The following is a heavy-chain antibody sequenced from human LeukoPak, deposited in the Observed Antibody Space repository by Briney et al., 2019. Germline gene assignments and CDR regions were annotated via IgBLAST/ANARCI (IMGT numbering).Heavy chain of an antibody. V-gene: IGHV6-1*01. CDR3: ARVYSGSYQSGDAFDI. Sequence: SQTLSLTCAISGDSVSSNSAAWNWIRQSPSRGLEWLGRTYYRSKWYNDYAISVKSRITINPDTSKNQFSLQLNSVTPEDTAVYYCARVYSGSYQSGDAFDIWGQGTMVTVSS. J-gene: IGHJ3*02. CDR1: GDSVSSNSAA. CDR2: TYYRSKWYN. D-gene: IGHD1-26*01.